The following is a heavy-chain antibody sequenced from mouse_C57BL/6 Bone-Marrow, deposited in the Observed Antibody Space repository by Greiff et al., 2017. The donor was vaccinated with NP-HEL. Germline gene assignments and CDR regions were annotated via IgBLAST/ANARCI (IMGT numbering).Heavy chain of an antibody. Sequence: EVQLQQSGAELVRPGASVKLSCTASGFNIKDYYMHWVKQRPEQGLEWIGRIEPEDGDTEYAPKFQGKATMTADTSSNTAYLQLSSLTSEDTAVYYCTTPYYGNLYFDVWGTGTTVTVSS. CDR2: IEPEDGDT. D-gene: IGHD2-10*01. CDR1: GFNIKDYY. J-gene: IGHJ1*03. CDR3: TTPYYGNLYFDV. V-gene: IGHV14-1*01.